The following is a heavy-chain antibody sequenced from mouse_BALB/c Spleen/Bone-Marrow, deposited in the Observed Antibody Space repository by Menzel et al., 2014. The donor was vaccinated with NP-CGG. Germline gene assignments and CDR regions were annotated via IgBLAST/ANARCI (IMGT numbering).Heavy chain of an antibody. CDR2: ISSYYGDA. D-gene: IGHD2-14*01. Sequence: QVQLQQSGAELVRPGVSVKISCKGSGYTFIDYAVHWVKQSHTKSLEWIGLISSYYGDATYNQKFKGKATMTVDKSPSTAFLGLARLTSEDSAIYYCARSGKVRNAMDYWGQGTSVTVSS. CDR1: GYTFIDYA. V-gene: IGHV1-67*01. CDR3: ARSGKVRNAMDY. J-gene: IGHJ4*01.